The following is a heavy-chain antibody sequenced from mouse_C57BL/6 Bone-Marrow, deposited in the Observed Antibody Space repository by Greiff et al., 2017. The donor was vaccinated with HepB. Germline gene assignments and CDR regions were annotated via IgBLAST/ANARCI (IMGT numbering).Heavy chain of an antibody. J-gene: IGHJ2*01. CDR2: IRNKANGYTT. V-gene: IGHV7-3*01. CDR1: GFTFTDYY. Sequence: EVQVVESGGGLVQPGGSLCLSCAASGFTFTDYYLSWVRQPPGKALEWLGFIRNKANGYTTEYSASVKGRFTISRDNSQSILYLQMNALRAEDSATYYCARTGYYFDYWGQGTTLTVSS. CDR3: ARTGYYFDY. D-gene: IGHD2-2*01.